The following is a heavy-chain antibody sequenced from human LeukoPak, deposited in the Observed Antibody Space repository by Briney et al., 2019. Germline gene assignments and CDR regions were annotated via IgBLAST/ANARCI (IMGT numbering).Heavy chain of an antibody. CDR1: GGSISSGGYY. D-gene: IGHD2-8*02. CDR2: IYYSGST. Sequence: SETLSLTCTVSGGSISSGGYYWSWIRQHPGKGLELIGYIYYSGSTYYNPSLKSRVTISVDTSKNQFSLKLSSVTAADTAVYYCARVSGLVVYACVDYWGQGTLVTVSS. V-gene: IGHV4-31*03. J-gene: IGHJ4*02. CDR3: ARVSGLVVYACVDY.